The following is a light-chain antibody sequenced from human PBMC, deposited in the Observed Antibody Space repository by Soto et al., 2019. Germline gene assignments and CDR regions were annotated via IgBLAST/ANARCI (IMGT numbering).Light chain of an antibody. CDR1: SSDVGSYNL. J-gene: IGLJ1*01. V-gene: IGLV2-23*03. CDR2: EGS. Sequence: QSALTQPASVSGSPGQSITISCTGTSSDVGSYNLVSWYQQHPGKAPKLMIYEGSKRPSGVSNRFSGSKSGNTASLTISGLQAEDEADYYCCLYAGSSTFVYVFGTGTKVTVL. CDR3: CLYAGSSTFVYV.